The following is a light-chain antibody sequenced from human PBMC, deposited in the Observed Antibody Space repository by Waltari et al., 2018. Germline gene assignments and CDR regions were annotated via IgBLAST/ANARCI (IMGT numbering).Light chain of an antibody. CDR2: AAS. CDR1: QSISSY. V-gene: IGKV1-39*01. J-gene: IGKJ2*02. Sequence: DIQMTQSPSSLSASVGDRVTITCRASQSISSYLNWYQQKPGKAPKLLIYAASSLQSGVPSRFSGGGSGTDFTLTISSLQPEDFATYYCQQSYNTPRTFGQGTKLEIK. CDR3: QQSYNTPRT.